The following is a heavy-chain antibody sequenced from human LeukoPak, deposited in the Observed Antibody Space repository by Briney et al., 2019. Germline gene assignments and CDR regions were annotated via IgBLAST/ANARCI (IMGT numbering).Heavy chain of an antibody. CDR3: ARGRCGGDCEFDY. Sequence: SETLSLTCTVSGGSISSYYWSWIRQPPGKGLEWIGYIYTSGSTNYNPSLKSRVTISVDTSKNQFSLKLSSVTAADTAVYYCARGRCGGDCEFDYWGQGTLVTVSS. CDR2: IYTSGST. J-gene: IGHJ4*02. V-gene: IGHV4-4*09. CDR1: GGSISSYY. D-gene: IGHD2-21*02.